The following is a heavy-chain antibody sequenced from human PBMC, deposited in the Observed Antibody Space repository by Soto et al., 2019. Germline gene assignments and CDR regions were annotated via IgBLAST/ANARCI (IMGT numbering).Heavy chain of an antibody. CDR3: AHSPRGYDILTGYYAGVDFYYGMDV. CDR1: GFSLSTTGVG. D-gene: IGHD3-9*01. J-gene: IGHJ6*02. CDR2: IYWDDDK. V-gene: IGHV2-5*02. Sequence: QITLKESGPTLVKPTQTLTLTCTFSGFSLSTTGVGVGWIRQPPGKALEWLALIYWDDDKRYSPSLKSRLTITKDTSKNQVVLTVTNMDPVDTATYYCAHSPRGYDILTGYYAGVDFYYGMDVWGQGTTVTVSS.